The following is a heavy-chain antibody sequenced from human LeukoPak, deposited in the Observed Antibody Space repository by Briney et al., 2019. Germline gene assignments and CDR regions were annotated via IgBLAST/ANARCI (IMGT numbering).Heavy chain of an antibody. J-gene: IGHJ5*02. Sequence: GASVKVSCKASGYTFTSYGISWVRQAPGQGLEWMGWISAYNGNTNYAQKLQGRVTMTTDTSTSTAYMELRSLRSDDTAVYYCARVSYSTDYNWFDPWGQGTLVTVSS. CDR1: GYTFTSYG. D-gene: IGHD4-11*01. CDR3: ARVSYSTDYNWFDP. CDR2: ISAYNGNT. V-gene: IGHV1-18*01.